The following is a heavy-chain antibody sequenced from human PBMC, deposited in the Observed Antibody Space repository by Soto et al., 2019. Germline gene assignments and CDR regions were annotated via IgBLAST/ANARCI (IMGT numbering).Heavy chain of an antibody. CDR2: IDQDGSAK. V-gene: IGHV3-7*03. CDR3: ARGHSSSPNWFDP. CDR1: GFTFSSYW. J-gene: IGHJ5*02. D-gene: IGHD6-6*01. Sequence: GGSLRLSCAASGFTFSSYWMNWVRQAPGKGLEWVASIDQDGSAKYYVDSVKGRFTISKDNAKNSVYLQMNSLRAEDTAVYYCARGHSSSPNWFDPWGQGTLVTVSS.